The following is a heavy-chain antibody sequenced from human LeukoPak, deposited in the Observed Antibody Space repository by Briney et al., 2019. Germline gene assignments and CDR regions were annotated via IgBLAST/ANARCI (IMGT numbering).Heavy chain of an antibody. D-gene: IGHD3-10*01. J-gene: IGHJ4*02. V-gene: IGHV3-7*01. CDR2: IQPDGSGA. CDR3: ARSIWFGEVYFDY. CDR1: GFTFRGYW. Sequence: PGGSLRLSCVTSGFTFRGYWMSWFRQAPGKGLEWVGNIQPDGSGAFYVDAMRGRFTISRDNAQNSLYLQINSLRAEDTAVYYCARSIWFGEVYFDYWGQGTLVTVSS.